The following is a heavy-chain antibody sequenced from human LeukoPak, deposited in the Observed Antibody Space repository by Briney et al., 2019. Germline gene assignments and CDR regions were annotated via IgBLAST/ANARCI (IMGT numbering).Heavy chain of an antibody. CDR2: ISYDGSNK. D-gene: IGHD2-2*02. Sequence: GGSLRLSCAASGFTFSSYAMHWVRQAPGKGLEWVAVISYDGSNKYYADSVKGRFTISRDNSKNTLYLQMNSLRAEDTAVYYCARDRHTQGWFDPWGQGTLVTVSS. CDR1: GFTFSSYA. CDR3: ARDRHTQGWFDP. V-gene: IGHV3-30-3*01. J-gene: IGHJ5*02.